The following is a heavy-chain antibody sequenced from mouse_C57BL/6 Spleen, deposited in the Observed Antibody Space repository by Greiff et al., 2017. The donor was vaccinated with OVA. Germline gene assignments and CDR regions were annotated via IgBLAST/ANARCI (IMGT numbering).Heavy chain of an antibody. V-gene: IGHV1-26*01. Sequence: EVKLQQSGPELVKPGASVKISCKASGYTFTDYYMNWVKQSHGKSLEWIGDINPNNGGTSYNQKFKGKATLTVDKSSSTAYMELRSLTSEDSAVYYCARWGDDFDYWGQGTTLTVSS. CDR1: GYTFTDYY. CDR2: INPNNGGT. D-gene: IGHD3-3*01. CDR3: ARWGDDFDY. J-gene: IGHJ2*01.